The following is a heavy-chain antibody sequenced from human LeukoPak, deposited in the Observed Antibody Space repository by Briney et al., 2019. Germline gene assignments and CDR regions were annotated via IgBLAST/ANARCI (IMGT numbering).Heavy chain of an antibody. CDR1: GGTFSSYA. CDR3: ARVRGSGSYHHDAFDI. V-gene: IGHV1-69*13. Sequence: ASVKVSCKASGGTFSSYAISWVRQAPGQGLEWMGGIIPIFGTANYAQKFQGRVTITADESTSTAYMELSSLRSEDTAVYYCARVRGSGSYHHDAFDIWGQGTMVTVSS. D-gene: IGHD1-26*01. CDR2: IIPIFGTA. J-gene: IGHJ3*02.